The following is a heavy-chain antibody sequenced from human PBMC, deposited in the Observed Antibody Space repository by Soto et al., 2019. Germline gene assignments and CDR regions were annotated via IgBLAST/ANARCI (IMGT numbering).Heavy chain of an antibody. CDR2: INPNSGGT. CDR3: ARGTYYDFWSVYYRFDY. J-gene: IGHJ4*02. Sequence: QVQLVQSGAEVKKPGASVKVSCKASGYTFTGYYMHWVRQAPGQGLEWMGWINPNSGGTNYAQKFQGRVTMTRDTSISTAYMELSRLRSDDTAVYYCARGTYYDFWSVYYRFDYWGQGTLVTVSS. CDR1: GYTFTGYY. D-gene: IGHD3-3*01. V-gene: IGHV1-2*02.